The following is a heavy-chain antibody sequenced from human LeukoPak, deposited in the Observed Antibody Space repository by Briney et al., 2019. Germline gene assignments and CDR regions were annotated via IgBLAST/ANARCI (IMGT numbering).Heavy chain of an antibody. V-gene: IGHV4-39*01. J-gene: IGHJ4*02. CDR2: IYYTGSS. Sequence: RASETLSLTCSVSGGSIRSSDDYWGFVRQTPGKGLEWMGSIYYTGSSHYNPSLKSRVTISVDTSKNQFSLKLSSVTAADTAVYYCARPRVYSSSWYPLGGTNLYYFDYWGQGTLVTVSS. CDR1: GGSIRSSDDY. D-gene: IGHD6-13*01. CDR3: ARPRVYSSSWYPLGGTNLYYFDY.